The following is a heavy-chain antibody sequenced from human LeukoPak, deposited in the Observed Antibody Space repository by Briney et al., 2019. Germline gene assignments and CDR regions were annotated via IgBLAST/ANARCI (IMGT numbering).Heavy chain of an antibody. J-gene: IGHJ4*02. CDR2: IYYSGST. CDR1: GGSISTYY. D-gene: IGHD5-24*01. CDR3: ARDIRDGYNKYYFDY. Sequence: SETLSLTCTVSGGSISTYYWSWVRQPPGKGLEWIGYIYYSGSTIYNPSLKSRVTISVDTSKNQFSLNLSSVTAADTAVYYCARDIRDGYNKYYFDYWGQGSLVTVSS. V-gene: IGHV4-59*01.